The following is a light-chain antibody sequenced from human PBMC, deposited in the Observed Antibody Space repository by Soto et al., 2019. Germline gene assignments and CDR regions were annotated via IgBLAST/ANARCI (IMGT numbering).Light chain of an antibody. V-gene: IGKV3-15*01. J-gene: IGKJ1*01. Sequence: EIVMTQSPATLSVSPGERATLSCRASQSVSSDLAWYQQKPGQAPRLLIYGASTRAAGIPARFGAGGSGTEFSLTISSLQSEDFEVYYGQQYNNWPPWTFGQGTKVEIK. CDR2: GAS. CDR1: QSVSSD. CDR3: QQYNNWPPWT.